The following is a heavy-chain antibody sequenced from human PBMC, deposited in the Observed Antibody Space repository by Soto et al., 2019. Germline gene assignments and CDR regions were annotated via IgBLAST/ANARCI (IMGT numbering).Heavy chain of an antibody. D-gene: IGHD1-1*01. CDR3: ARETGQVLRTRRAFDI. V-gene: IGHV1-69*13. CDR2: IIPIFGTA. Sequence: ASVKVSCKASGGTFSSYAISWVRQAPGQGLEWMGGIIPIFGTANYAQKFQGRVTITADESTSTAYMELSSLRSEDTAVYYCARETGQVLRTRRAFDIWGQGTMVTV. J-gene: IGHJ3*02. CDR1: GGTFSSYA.